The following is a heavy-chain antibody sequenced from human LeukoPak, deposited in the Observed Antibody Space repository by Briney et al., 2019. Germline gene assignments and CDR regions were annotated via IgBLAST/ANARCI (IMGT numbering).Heavy chain of an antibody. CDR2: IYHSGST. Sequence: SETLSLTCTVSGYSISSGYYWGWIRQPPGKGLEWIGSIYHSGSTYYNPSLKSRVTISVDTSKNQFSLKLSSVTAADTAVYYCAREGNSYCSSTSCYSYYYYNYMDVWGKGTTVTISS. D-gene: IGHD2-2*01. CDR3: AREGNSYCSSTSCYSYYYYNYMDV. V-gene: IGHV4-38-2*02. J-gene: IGHJ6*03. CDR1: GYSISSGYY.